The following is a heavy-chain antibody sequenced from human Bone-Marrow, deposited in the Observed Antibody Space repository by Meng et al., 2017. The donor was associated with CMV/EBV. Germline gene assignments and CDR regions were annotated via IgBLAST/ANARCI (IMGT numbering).Heavy chain of an antibody. CDR1: GFTFSSYS. Sequence: GESLKISCAASGFTFSSYSMNWVRQAPGKGLEWVSSISSSSSYIYYADSVKGRFTISRDNAKNSLYLQMNSLRAEDTAVYYCARDNYYDFWSGYPTTALDAFDIWGQGTMVTGSS. CDR2: ISSSSSYI. CDR3: ARDNYYDFWSGYPTTALDAFDI. J-gene: IGHJ3*02. D-gene: IGHD3-3*01. V-gene: IGHV3-21*03.